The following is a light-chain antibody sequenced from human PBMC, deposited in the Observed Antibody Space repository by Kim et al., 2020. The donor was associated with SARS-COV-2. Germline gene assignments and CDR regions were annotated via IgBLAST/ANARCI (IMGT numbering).Light chain of an antibody. Sequence: PEGTVNLPGGSNTGPVTSGHYPFWVQQKPGQAPRTLIYEISNKNSWTPARFSGSLLGGKVVLTLSGAQPEDEADYYCSLFFTDVRVFGGGTQLTVL. CDR1: TGPVTSGHY. V-gene: IGLV7-46*01. CDR3: SLFFTDVRV. J-gene: IGLJ3*02. CDR2: EIS.